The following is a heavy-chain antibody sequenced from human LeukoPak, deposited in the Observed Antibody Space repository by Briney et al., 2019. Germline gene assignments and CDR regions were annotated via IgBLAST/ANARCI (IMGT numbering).Heavy chain of an antibody. J-gene: IGHJ4*02. V-gene: IGHV3-21*01. CDR1: GFTFSSNS. CDR2: ISSDTTHT. CDR3: ARTYYDFWSGYWAY. Sequence: KTGGSLRLSCAASGFTFSSNSMNWVRQAPGKGLEWVSLISSDTTHTFYADSVKGRFTISRDNAKNSLYLQMNSLRAEDTAVYYCARTYYDFWSGYWAYWGQGTLVTVSS. D-gene: IGHD3-3*01.